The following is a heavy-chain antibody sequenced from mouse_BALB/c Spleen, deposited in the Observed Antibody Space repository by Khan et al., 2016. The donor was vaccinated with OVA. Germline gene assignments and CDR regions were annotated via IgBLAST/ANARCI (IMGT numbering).Heavy chain of an antibody. V-gene: IGHV1-76*01. CDR2: IYPGTGST. J-gene: IGHJ4*01. D-gene: IGHD2-1*01. CDR3: AREKEGNYWGDIDY. CDR1: GYIFTSYW. Sequence: QVQLKESGTELVRPAASVKLSCKTSGYIFTSYWIHWVKQRFGQGLEWIARIYPGTGSTYYNEKLKGKATLTADKSSSTAYMQLSSLQTEDPAVFSGAREKEGNYWGDIDYWGQGTTVTVSS.